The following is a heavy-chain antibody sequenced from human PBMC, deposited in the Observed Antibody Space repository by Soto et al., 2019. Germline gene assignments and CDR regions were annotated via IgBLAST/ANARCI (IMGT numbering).Heavy chain of an antibody. J-gene: IGHJ4*02. CDR3: ARDVGGYGDY. D-gene: IGHD5-12*01. Sequence: SETLSLTCTVSGGSIRSYYWSWIRQPPGKGLEWIGYIYYSGSTNYNPSLKSRVTISVDTSKNQFSLKLSSVTAADTAVYYCARDVGGYGDYWGQGTLVTVSS. CDR1: GGSIRSYY. CDR2: IYYSGST. V-gene: IGHV4-59*01.